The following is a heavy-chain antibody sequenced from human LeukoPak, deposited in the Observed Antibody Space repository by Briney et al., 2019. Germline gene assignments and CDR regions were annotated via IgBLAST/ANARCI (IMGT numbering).Heavy chain of an antibody. Sequence: SETLSLTCAVYGGSFSGYYWSWIRQPPGKGLEWIGEINHSGSTNYNPSLKSRVTISVDTSKNQFSLRLSSVTAADTAVYFCARLRAHAYNYGFDYWGQGALVTVSS. D-gene: IGHD5-24*01. CDR2: INHSGST. CDR1: GGSFSGYY. V-gene: IGHV4-34*01. CDR3: ARLRAHAYNYGFDY. J-gene: IGHJ4*02.